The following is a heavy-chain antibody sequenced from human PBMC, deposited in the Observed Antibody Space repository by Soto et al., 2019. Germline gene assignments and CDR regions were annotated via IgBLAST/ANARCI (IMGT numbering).Heavy chain of an antibody. D-gene: IGHD3-3*01. V-gene: IGHV3-23*01. J-gene: IGHJ6*03. CDR1: GFTFSSYA. Sequence: PGGSLRLSCAASGFTFSSYAMSWVRQAPGKGLEWVSAISGSGGSTYYADSVKGRFTISRDNSKNTLYLQMNSLRAEDTAVYYCAKSSGGDDFWSGYYVRGAYYYMDVWGKGTTVTVSS. CDR3: AKSSGGDDFWSGYYVRGAYYYMDV. CDR2: ISGSGGST.